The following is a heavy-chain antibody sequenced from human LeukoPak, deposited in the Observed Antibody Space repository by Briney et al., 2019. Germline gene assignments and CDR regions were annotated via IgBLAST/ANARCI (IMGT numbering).Heavy chain of an antibody. J-gene: IGHJ4*02. D-gene: IGHD4-17*01. Sequence: PGGSLRLSCAASGFTFSSYGMHWVRQAPGKGLEWVAFIRYDGSNKYYADSVKGRFPISRDNSKNTLYLQMNSLRAEDTAVYYCAKDLRTTVTNWGQGTLVTVSS. CDR3: AKDLRTTVTN. V-gene: IGHV3-30*02. CDR2: IRYDGSNK. CDR1: GFTFSSYG.